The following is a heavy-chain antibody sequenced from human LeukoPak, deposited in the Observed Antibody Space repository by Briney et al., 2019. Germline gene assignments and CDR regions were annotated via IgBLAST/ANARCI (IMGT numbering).Heavy chain of an antibody. Sequence: GGSLRLSCAASGFIFKKYAMSWVRQAPGKGLEWVATLSGSGNTSSYSDSVKGRFTISRDNSKNTVYLQLNSLRAEDTAVYFCAKDRIVPTVYAFDSWGQGNLVTVSS. CDR3: AKDRIVPTVYAFDS. CDR1: GFIFKKYA. D-gene: IGHD2-8*01. V-gene: IGHV3-23*01. J-gene: IGHJ4*02. CDR2: LSGSGNTS.